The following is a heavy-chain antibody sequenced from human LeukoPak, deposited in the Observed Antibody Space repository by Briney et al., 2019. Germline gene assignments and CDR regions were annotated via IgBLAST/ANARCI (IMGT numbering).Heavy chain of an antibody. V-gene: IGHV4-59*08. CDR3: ARRPTTPGYCSGGSCCAFSWFDP. CDR2: IYYSGST. Sequence: PSETLSLTCTVSGGSISSYYWSWIRHPPGKGLGWIGYIYYSGSTNYNPSLKSRVTISVDTSKNQFSLKLSSVTAADTAVYYCARRPTTPGYCSGGSCCAFSWFDPWGQGTLVTVSS. CDR1: GGSISSYY. D-gene: IGHD2-15*01. J-gene: IGHJ5*02.